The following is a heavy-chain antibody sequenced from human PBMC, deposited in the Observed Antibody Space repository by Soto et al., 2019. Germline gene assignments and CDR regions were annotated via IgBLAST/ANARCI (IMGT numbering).Heavy chain of an antibody. CDR2: IYHSGNT. J-gene: IGHJ4*02. D-gene: IGHD3-22*01. Sequence: TLSLTDSVSGRASTNCRYYWRWIRQHPGKGLGWFGHIYHSGNTYYNPSLNSRVTLSVDTSTHQFSLKLSSVTVADRVVYYWARISYDSRGYPGPDNSGQGTVVT. V-gene: IGHV4-31*03. CDR1: GRASTNCRYY. CDR3: ARISYDSRGYPGPDN.